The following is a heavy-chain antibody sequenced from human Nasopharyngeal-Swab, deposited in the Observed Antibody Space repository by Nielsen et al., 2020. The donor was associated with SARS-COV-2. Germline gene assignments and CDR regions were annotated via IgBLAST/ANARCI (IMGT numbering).Heavy chain of an antibody. J-gene: IGHJ2*01. CDR2: ISSSSSYI. D-gene: IGHD4-17*01. V-gene: IGHV3-21*01. CDR3: AKGTTVTGYWYFDL. CDR1: GFTFSSYS. Sequence: GESLKISCAASGFTFSSYSMNWVRQAPGKGLEWVSSISSSSSYIYYADSVKGRFTISRDNAKNSLYLQMNSLRAEDTAVYYCAKGTTVTGYWYFDLRGRGTLVTVSS.